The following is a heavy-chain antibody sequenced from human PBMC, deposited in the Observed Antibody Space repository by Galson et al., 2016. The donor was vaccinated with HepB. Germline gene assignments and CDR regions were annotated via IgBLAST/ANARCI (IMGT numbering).Heavy chain of an antibody. J-gene: IGHJ5*02. CDR2: ISYDGSNR. CDR3: ARDQGWEGGWFDP. Sequence: SLRLSCAASGFTLNNYALNWVRQAPGKGLEWVAPISYDGSNRYYGDPVRGRFAISRDTSKHTVYLQMNSLRPEDAAVYYCARDQGWEGGWFDPWGQGTLVTVSS. V-gene: IGHV3-30*09. D-gene: IGHD1-26*01. CDR1: GFTLNNYA.